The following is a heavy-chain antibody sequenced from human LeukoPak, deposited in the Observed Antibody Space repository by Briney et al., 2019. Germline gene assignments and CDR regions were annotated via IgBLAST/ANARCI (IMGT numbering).Heavy chain of an antibody. CDR3: ARHGLGDDFWSGYYTGKGYNWFDP. V-gene: IGHV4-38-2*01. Sequence: SETLSLTCAVSGYSISSGYYWGWIRPPPGKGLEWIGSIYHSVSTYYNPSLKSRVTISVDTYKKQFSLKLSSVTAADTAVYDCARHGLGDDFWSGYYTGKGYNWFDPWGQGTLVTVPS. CDR2: IYHSVST. CDR1: GYSISSGYY. J-gene: IGHJ5*02. D-gene: IGHD3-3*01.